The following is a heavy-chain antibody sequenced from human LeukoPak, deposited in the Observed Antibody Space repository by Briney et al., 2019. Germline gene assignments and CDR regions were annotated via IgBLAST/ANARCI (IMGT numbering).Heavy chain of an antibody. CDR3: ARDKSKRIGIVGATMPFDY. Sequence: ASVKVSCKASGYTFTSYYMHWVRQAPGQGLEWMGIINPSGGGTSYAQKFQGRVTMTRDTSTSTVYMELSSLRSEDTAVYYCARDKSKRIGIVGATMPFDYWGQGTLVTVSS. V-gene: IGHV1-46*01. CDR1: GYTFTSYY. J-gene: IGHJ4*02. D-gene: IGHD1-26*01. CDR2: INPSGGGT.